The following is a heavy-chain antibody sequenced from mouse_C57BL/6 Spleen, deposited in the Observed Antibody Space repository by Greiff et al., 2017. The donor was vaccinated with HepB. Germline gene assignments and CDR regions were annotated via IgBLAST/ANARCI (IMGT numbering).Heavy chain of an antibody. CDR2: IDPDNGDT. Sequence: VQLQQSGAELVRPGASVKLSCTASGFNIKDDYMHWVKQRPEQGLEWIGWIDPDNGDTEYASKFQGKATITADTSSNTAYLQLSSLTSEDTAVYYCTPHPFAYWGQGTLVTVSA. V-gene: IGHV14-4*01. CDR3: TPHPFAY. J-gene: IGHJ3*01. CDR1: GFNIKDDY.